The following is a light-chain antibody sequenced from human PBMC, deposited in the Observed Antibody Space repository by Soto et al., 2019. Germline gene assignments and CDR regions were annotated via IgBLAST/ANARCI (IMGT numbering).Light chain of an antibody. CDR3: SSYTRSTTLNVL. CDR1: SSDVGGYKY. Sequence: QSALPQPASVSGSHGQSITISCTGTSSDVGGYKYVSWYQQHPGKVPKHMIYEVSNRPSGVSNRFSGSKSGNTASLSISGLQAEDEAEYYCSSYTRSTTLNVLFGGGTKLTVL. J-gene: IGLJ2*01. CDR2: EVS. V-gene: IGLV2-14*01.